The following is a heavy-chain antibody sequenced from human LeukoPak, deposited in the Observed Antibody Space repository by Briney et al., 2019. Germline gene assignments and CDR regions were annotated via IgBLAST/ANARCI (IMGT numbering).Heavy chain of an antibody. V-gene: IGHV4-4*02. Sequence: SGTLSLTCAVSGGSISSNNWWGWVRQPPGKGLEWIGEIYHSGSPNYNPSLKSRVTISVDKSRNHFSLNLSSVTAVDTAVCYCARVNINNWHSCDYWGQGTLVTVSS. CDR1: GGSISSNNW. J-gene: IGHJ4*02. D-gene: IGHD1-1*01. CDR2: IYHSGSP. CDR3: ARVNINNWHSCDY.